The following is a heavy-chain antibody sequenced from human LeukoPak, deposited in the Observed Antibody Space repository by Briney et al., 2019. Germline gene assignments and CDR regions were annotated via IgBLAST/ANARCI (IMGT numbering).Heavy chain of an antibody. D-gene: IGHD3-10*01. Sequence: GESLKISCKGSGYSFTSYWIGWVRQMHGKGLEWMGIIYPVDSDTRYSPSFQGQVTISADKSISTAYLQWSSLKASDTAMYYCARLGGYGSGSMGYYYYGMDVWGKGTTVTVSS. CDR1: GYSFTSYW. V-gene: IGHV5-51*01. CDR3: ARLGGYGSGSMGYYYYGMDV. CDR2: IYPVDSDT. J-gene: IGHJ6*04.